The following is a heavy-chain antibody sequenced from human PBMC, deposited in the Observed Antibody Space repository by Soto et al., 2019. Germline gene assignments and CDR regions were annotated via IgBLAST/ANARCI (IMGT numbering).Heavy chain of an antibody. Sequence: ASVKVSCKASGYTFTGNYIHWVRQAPGQGLEWMGWVNPDNGGTTSAEKFQGRVTMTRDTSVTTAYMELYRLTSDDTAVYYCARDPRPPSGWLGFWEYGMDVWGQGTTVTVSS. V-gene: IGHV1-2*02. CDR2: VNPDNGGT. CDR3: ARDPRPPSGWLGFWEYGMDV. J-gene: IGHJ6*02. D-gene: IGHD3-3*01. CDR1: GYTFTGNY.